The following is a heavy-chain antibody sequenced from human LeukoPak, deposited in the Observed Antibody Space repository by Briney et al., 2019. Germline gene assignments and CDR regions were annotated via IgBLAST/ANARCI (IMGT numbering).Heavy chain of an antibody. D-gene: IGHD4-17*01. Sequence: ASVKVSCKASGYTFTDYYMHWVRQAPGQGLEWMGWINPNSGVTMYAQNFQGRVTMTRDTSISTAYMDLSSLRAEDTAVYYCAKASSYGDYHDAFDIWGQGTMVTVSS. V-gene: IGHV1-2*02. CDR2: INPNSGVT. CDR1: GYTFTDYY. J-gene: IGHJ3*02. CDR3: AKASSYGDYHDAFDI.